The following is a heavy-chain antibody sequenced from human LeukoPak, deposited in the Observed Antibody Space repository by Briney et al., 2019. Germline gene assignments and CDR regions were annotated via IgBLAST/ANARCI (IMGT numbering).Heavy chain of an antibody. CDR1: GFTFSSYS. J-gene: IGHJ4*02. V-gene: IGHV3-21*01. Sequence: GGSLRLSCAASGFTFSSYSMNWVRQAPGKGLEWVSSISSSSSYIYYADSVKGRFTISRDNAKNTLYLQMNSLRAEDTAVYYCARGRIGSSYYYFDYWGQGAVVTVSS. CDR3: ARGRIGSSYYYFDY. CDR2: ISSSSSYI. D-gene: IGHD6-13*01.